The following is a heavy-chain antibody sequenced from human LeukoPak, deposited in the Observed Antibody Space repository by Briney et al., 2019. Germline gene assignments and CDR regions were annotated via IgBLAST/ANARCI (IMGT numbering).Heavy chain of an antibody. Sequence: ASVKVSCKASGYTFTSYDINWVRQATGQGLEWMGWMNPNSGNTGYAQKFQGRVTITRNTSISTAYMELSSLRSEDTAVYYCAREGYDYFQVENAFDIWGQGTMVTVSS. CDR3: AREGYDYFQVENAFDI. J-gene: IGHJ3*02. CDR1: GYTFTSYD. D-gene: IGHD2/OR15-2a*01. V-gene: IGHV1-8*03. CDR2: MNPNSGNT.